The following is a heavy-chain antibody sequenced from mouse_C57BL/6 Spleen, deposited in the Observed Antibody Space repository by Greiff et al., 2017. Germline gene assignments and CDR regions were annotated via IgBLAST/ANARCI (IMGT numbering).Heavy chain of an antibody. CDR1: GYTFTSYW. D-gene: IGHD2-3*01. Sequence: QVQLQQPGAELVMPGASVKLSCKASGYTFTSYWMHWVKQRPGQGLEWIGEIDPSDSYTNYNQKFKGKSTLTVDKSSSTAYMQLSSLTSEDSAVYYCASLQMVTTYYAMDYWGQGTSVTVSS. CDR3: ASLQMVTTYYAMDY. CDR2: IDPSDSYT. J-gene: IGHJ4*01. V-gene: IGHV1-69*01.